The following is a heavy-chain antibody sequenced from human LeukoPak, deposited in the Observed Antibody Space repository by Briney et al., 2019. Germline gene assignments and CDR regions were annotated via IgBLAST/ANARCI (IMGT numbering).Heavy chain of an antibody. V-gene: IGHV4-39*07. J-gene: IGHJ4*02. CDR1: GGFISSSTYY. CDR3: ARDQRSTSCYDY. D-gene: IGHD2-2*01. CDR2: IYYTGST. Sequence: SETLSLTCTVSGGFISSSTYYWGWIRQPPGKGLEWIGNIYYTGSTYYNPSLESRVTISVDTSKDQFSLNLSSVTAADTAVYYCARDQRSTSCYDYWGQGTLVTVSS.